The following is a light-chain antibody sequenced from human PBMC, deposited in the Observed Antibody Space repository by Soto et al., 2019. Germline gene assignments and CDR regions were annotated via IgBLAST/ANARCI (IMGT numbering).Light chain of an antibody. CDR2: EVT. V-gene: IGLV2-14*01. Sequence: QAVVTQPASVSGSPGQSIAISCTGTSSDVGGYNFVSWYQQHPDKAPKLIVYEVTHRPSGVSNRFSGSKSGNTASLTISGLQGEDEADYYCSSLSGGNIRVFGTGTKLTVL. CDR1: SSDVGGYNF. J-gene: IGLJ1*01. CDR3: SSLSGGNIRV.